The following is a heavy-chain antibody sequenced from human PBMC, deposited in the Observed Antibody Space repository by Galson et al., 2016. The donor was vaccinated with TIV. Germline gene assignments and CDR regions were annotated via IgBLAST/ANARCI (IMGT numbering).Heavy chain of an antibody. V-gene: IGHV6-1*01. CDR3: ARATPSVFGVVMTLDY. D-gene: IGHD3-3*01. CDR2: TYYRSKWYN. CDR1: GDSVSSNSAA. J-gene: IGHJ4*02. Sequence: CAISGDSVSSNSAAWNWIRQSPPRGVEWLGRTYYRSKWYNDYALAVKSRITINPATAKNQVSLQLHSVTPEGTAVYYCARATPSVFGVVMTLDYWSQGTLVTVSS.